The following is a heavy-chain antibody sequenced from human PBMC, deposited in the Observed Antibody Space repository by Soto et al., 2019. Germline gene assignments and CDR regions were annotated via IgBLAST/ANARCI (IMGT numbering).Heavy chain of an antibody. Sequence: QVQLVQSGAEVKKPGSSVKVSCTASGGTFSSYAISWVRQAPGKGLEWMGVIIHNCGTTNYAQKFQGRVTITTDESTSTAYIELSSMRSEETAVYECARADAVTRNGSYYYYGIDVGGQGTTVTVSS. CDR2: IIHNCGTT. D-gene: IGHD2-21*02. J-gene: IGHJ6*02. CDR3: ARADAVTRNGSYYYYGIDV. CDR1: GGTFSSYA. V-gene: IGHV1-69*01.